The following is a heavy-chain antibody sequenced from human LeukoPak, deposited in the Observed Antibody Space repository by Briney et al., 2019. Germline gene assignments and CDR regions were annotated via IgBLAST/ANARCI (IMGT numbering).Heavy chain of an antibody. Sequence: SSVKVSCKASGGTFSSYAISWVRQAPGQGLEWMGRIIPILGIANYAQKFQGRVTITADKSTSTAYMELSSLRSEDTAVYYCARGDYSGYDYYYYYYGMDVWGQGTTVTVSS. V-gene: IGHV1-69*04. CDR3: ARGDYSGYDYYYYYYGMDV. CDR1: GGTFSSYA. D-gene: IGHD5-12*01. J-gene: IGHJ6*02. CDR2: IIPILGIA.